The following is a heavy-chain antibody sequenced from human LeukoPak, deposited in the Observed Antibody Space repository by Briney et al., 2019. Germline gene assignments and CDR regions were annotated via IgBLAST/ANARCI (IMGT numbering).Heavy chain of an antibody. CDR1: GGSFSGYY. CDR3: ARVKIQLWPRVYYFDY. Sequence: SETLSLTCAVYGGSFSGYYWSWIRQPPGKGLEWIGEINHSGSTNYNPSLKSRVTISVDTSKNQFSLKLSSVTAADTAVYYCARVKIQLWPRVYYFDYWGQGTLVTVSS. J-gene: IGHJ4*02. V-gene: IGHV4-34*01. CDR2: INHSGST. D-gene: IGHD5-18*01.